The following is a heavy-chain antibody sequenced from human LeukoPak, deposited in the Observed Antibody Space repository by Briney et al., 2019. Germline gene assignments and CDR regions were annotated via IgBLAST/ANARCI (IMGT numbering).Heavy chain of an antibody. D-gene: IGHD5-12*01. V-gene: IGHV4-28*03. CDR2: IYTSGST. Sequence: SETLSLTCAVSGYSISSSNWWGWIRQPPGKGLEWIGRIYTSGSTNYNPSLKSRVTISVDTSKNQFSLKLSSVTAADTAVYYCAREGGYDGGLDYWGQGTLVTVSS. J-gene: IGHJ4*02. CDR1: GYSISSSNW. CDR3: AREGGYDGGLDY.